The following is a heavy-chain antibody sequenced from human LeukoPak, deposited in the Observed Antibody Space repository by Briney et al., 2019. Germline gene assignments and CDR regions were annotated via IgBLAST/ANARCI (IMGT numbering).Heavy chain of an antibody. CDR1: GFTVSSNY. D-gene: IGHD3-10*01. V-gene: IGHV3-53*01. Sequence: GGSLRLSCAASGFTVSSNYMSWVRQAPGKGLEWVSVIYSGGSTYYADSVKGRFTISRGNSKNTLYLQMNSLRAEDTAVYYCARLKGVLSGTDAFDIWGQGTMVTVSS. CDR2: IYSGGST. J-gene: IGHJ3*02. CDR3: ARLKGVLSGTDAFDI.